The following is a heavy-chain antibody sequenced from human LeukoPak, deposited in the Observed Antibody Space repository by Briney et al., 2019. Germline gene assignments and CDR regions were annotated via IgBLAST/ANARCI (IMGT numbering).Heavy chain of an antibody. Sequence: SETLSLTCTVSDGSISSSSYYWSWIRQPPGTGLEWIGYIYYSGSTNYNPSLKSRVTISVDTSKNQFSLKLSSVTAADTAVYYCARASAYDYVWGTLSWFDPWGQGTLVTVSS. V-gene: IGHV4-61*01. CDR2: IYYSGST. CDR3: ARASAYDYVWGTLSWFDP. J-gene: IGHJ5*02. D-gene: IGHD3-16*01. CDR1: DGSISSSSYY.